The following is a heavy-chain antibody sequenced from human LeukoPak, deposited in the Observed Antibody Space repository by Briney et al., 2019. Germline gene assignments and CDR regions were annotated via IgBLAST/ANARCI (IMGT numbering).Heavy chain of an antibody. CDR3: ARKSTSGNYPLDY. D-gene: IGHD3-10*01. J-gene: IGHJ4*02. V-gene: IGHV3-23*01. CDR2: MSADSATT. CDR1: GFNFGSYS. Sequence: GGSLRLSCAASGFNFGSYSMTWVRQAPGKGLEWVSVMSADSATTFYADSVKGRFTISRDNAKNTVFLQMSSLRAEDTALYYCARKSTSGNYPLDYWGQGTLVTVSS.